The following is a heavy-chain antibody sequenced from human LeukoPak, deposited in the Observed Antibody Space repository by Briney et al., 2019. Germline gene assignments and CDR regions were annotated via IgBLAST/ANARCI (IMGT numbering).Heavy chain of an antibody. V-gene: IGHV1-69*13. D-gene: IGHD5-24*01. CDR3: ARDLEMATRGYYYYYMDV. CDR2: IIPIFGTA. CDR1: GGTFSSDA. Sequence: ASVKVSCKASGGTFSSDAISWGRQVPRQALEWMGGIIPIFGTANYAQKFQGRVTITAYESTSTAYMEVSSLRSEDTAVYYCARDLEMATRGYYYYYMDVWGKGTTVTISS. J-gene: IGHJ6*03.